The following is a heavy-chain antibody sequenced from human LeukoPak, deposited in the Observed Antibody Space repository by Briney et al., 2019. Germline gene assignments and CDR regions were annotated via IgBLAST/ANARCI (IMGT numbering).Heavy chain of an antibody. J-gene: IGHJ4*02. CDR2: INPSGGST. CDR1: GFTFTSYY. Sequence: PGGSLRLSCAASGFTFTSYYMHWVRQAPGQGLEWMGIINPSGGSTSYAQKFQGRVTMTRDTSTSTVHMELSSLRSEDTAVYYCAREDIVATRTFDYWGQGTLVTVSS. CDR3: AREDIVATRTFDY. V-gene: IGHV1-46*01. D-gene: IGHD5-12*01.